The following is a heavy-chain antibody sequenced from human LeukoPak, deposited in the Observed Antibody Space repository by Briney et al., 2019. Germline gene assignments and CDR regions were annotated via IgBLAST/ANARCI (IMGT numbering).Heavy chain of an antibody. D-gene: IGHD3-10*01. Sequence: GGSLRLSCAASGFTFSTYAMHWVRQAPGKGLEWVAVISYDGSSKYYADSVKGRFTISRDNSKNTLYLQMNSLRAEDTAVYYCARGVRGALDYWGQGTLVTVSS. J-gene: IGHJ4*02. CDR3: ARGVRGALDY. CDR1: GFTFSTYA. V-gene: IGHV3-30*14. CDR2: ISYDGSSK.